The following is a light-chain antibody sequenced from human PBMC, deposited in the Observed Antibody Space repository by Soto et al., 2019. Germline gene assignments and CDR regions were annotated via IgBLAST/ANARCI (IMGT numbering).Light chain of an antibody. J-gene: IGLJ1*01. V-gene: IGLV1-40*01. CDR3: QSYDSSLSGV. CDR2: GNS. Sequence: QSVLTQPTSVSVAPGQRVTISCTGSSSNIGAGYDVHWYQQFPGTAPKLLIYGNSNRPSGVPDRFSGSKSGTSASLAITGLQAEDEADYYCQSYDSSLSGVFGSGTKVTVL. CDR1: SSNIGAGYD.